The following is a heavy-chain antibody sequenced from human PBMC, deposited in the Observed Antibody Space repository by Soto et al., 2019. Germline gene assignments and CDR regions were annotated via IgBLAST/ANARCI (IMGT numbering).Heavy chain of an antibody. CDR3: ARGRRVLGAQWYFDY. D-gene: IGHD2-8*02. J-gene: IGHJ4*02. CDR2: INPNSGGT. V-gene: IGHV1-2*04. CDR1: GYTFTGYY. Sequence: ASVKVSCKAGGYTFTGYYMHWVRQAAGQGREWMGWINPNSGGTNYAQKFQGWVTMTRDTSISTAYMELSRLRSDDTAVYYCARGRRVLGAQWYFDYWGQATLVTVSS.